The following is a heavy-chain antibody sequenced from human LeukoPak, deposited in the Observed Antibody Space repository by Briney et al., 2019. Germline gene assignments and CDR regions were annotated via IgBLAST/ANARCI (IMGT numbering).Heavy chain of an antibody. V-gene: IGHV1-2*02. CDR1: GYTFTGYY. CDR3: AREIAAAGTIWFDP. D-gene: IGHD6-13*01. Sequence: GASVKVSCKASGYTFTGYYMHWVRQAPGQGLEWMGWINPNSGGTNYAQKFQGRVTMTRDTSISTAYMELSRLRSDDTAVYYCAREIAAAGTIWFDPWGQGTLVTVSS. CDR2: INPNSGGT. J-gene: IGHJ5*02.